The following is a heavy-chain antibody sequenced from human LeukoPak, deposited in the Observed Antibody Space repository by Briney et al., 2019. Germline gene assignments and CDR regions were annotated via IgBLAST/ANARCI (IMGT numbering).Heavy chain of an antibody. CDR1: GGSFSGYY. D-gene: IGHD3-10*01. Sequence: SETLSLTCAVYGGSFSGYYWSWIRQPPGKGPEWIGEINHSGSTNYNPSLKSRVTISVDTSKNQFSLKLSSVTAADTAVYYCARGLRLVRGAHNGMDVWGKGTTVTVSS. CDR2: INHSGST. V-gene: IGHV4-34*01. CDR3: ARGLRLVRGAHNGMDV. J-gene: IGHJ6*04.